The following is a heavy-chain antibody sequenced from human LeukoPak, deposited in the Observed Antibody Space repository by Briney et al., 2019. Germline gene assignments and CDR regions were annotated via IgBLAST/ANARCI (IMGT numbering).Heavy chain of an antibody. J-gene: IGHJ6*02. CDR2: INTDGSTT. CDR1: GFTFSSYW. D-gene: IGHD3-9*01. Sequence: GGSLRLSCATSGFTFSSYWMHWVRQAPGKGLVWVSRINTDGSTTSYADSVKGRFTISRDNAKNTLYLQMNSLRAEETAVYYCARDLMDYDVSTGLHHYYMDVWGQGTTVTVSS. V-gene: IGHV3-74*01. CDR3: ARDLMDYDVSTGLHHYYMDV.